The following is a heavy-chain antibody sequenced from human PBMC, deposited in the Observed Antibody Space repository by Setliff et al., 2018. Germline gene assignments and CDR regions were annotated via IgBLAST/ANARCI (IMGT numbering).Heavy chain of an antibody. CDR3: ARGPRFDYESPTYRRRFDP. CDR2: INXRGTT. CDR1: GGSFSGYY. J-gene: IGHJ5*02. Sequence: SETLSLTCAVYGGSFSGYYWNWIRQAPGKGLEWIGEINXRGTTSYTPSLKGRVTISVDTSKNLFSLKLSSVTAADTAVYFCARGPRFDYESPTYRRRFDPWGQGTAVTV. V-gene: IGHV4-34*01. D-gene: IGHD3-22*01.